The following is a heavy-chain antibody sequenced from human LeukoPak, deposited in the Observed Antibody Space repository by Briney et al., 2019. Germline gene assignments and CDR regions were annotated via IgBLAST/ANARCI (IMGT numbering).Heavy chain of an antibody. CDR1: GFTFSSYA. D-gene: IGHD3-3*01. V-gene: IGHV3-23*01. CDR2: ISGSGGNT. Sequence: GGSLRLSCAASGFTFSSYAMSWVRQAPGKGLEWVSAISGSGGNTYYADSVKGRFTISRDNSKNTLYLQMNSLRAEDTAVYYCANTDFWSGLYYYMDVWGKGTTVTVSS. J-gene: IGHJ6*03. CDR3: ANTDFWSGLYYYMDV.